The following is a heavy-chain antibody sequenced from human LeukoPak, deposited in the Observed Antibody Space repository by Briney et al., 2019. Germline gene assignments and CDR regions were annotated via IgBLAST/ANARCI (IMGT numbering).Heavy chain of an antibody. CDR2: IYYSGST. CDR1: GGSLSSGDYY. J-gene: IGHJ3*02. Sequence: SQTLSLTCTVSGGSLSSGDYYWSWIRQPPGKGLEWIEYIYYSGSTYYNPSLKSRVTISVDTSKNQFSLRLSSVTAADTAVYYCARLIVVPAAIAPLGRAFDIWGQGTMVTVSS. CDR3: ARLIVVPAAIAPLGRAFDI. V-gene: IGHV4-30-4*08. D-gene: IGHD2-2*02.